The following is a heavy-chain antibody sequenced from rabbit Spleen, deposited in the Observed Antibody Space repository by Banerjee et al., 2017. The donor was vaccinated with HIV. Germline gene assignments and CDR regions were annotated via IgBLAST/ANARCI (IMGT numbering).Heavy chain of an antibody. Sequence: QSLGESGGGLVKPGASLTLTCKASGFSFNSGYDMCWVRQAPGKGLEWVACAYAGSSGSTYSATWAKGRFTISKSSSTTVTLQMTGLTAADTATYFCARDTGTSFSTYGMDLWGPGTLVTVS. CDR1: GFSFNSGYD. CDR3: ARDTGTSFSTYGMDL. CDR2: AYAGSSGST. D-gene: IGHD8-1*01. J-gene: IGHJ6*01. V-gene: IGHV1S40*01.